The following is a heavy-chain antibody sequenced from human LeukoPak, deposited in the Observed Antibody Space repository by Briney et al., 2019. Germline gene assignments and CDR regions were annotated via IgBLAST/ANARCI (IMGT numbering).Heavy chain of an antibody. CDR1: GGSFSGYY. CDR3: ARRDYDYVWGSYRAFDI. Sequence: SETVPLTCAVYGGSFSGYYWSWIRQPPGKGLEWIGEINHSGSTNYNPSLKSRVTISVDTSKNQFSLKLSSVTAADTAVYYCARRDYDYVWGSYRAFDIWGQGTMVTVSS. J-gene: IGHJ3*02. CDR2: INHSGST. D-gene: IGHD3-16*02. V-gene: IGHV4-34*01.